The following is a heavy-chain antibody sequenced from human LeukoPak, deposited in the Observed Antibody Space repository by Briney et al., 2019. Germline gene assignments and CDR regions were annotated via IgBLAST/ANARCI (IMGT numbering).Heavy chain of an antibody. J-gene: IGHJ2*01. CDR2: IYRSGST. Sequence: SQTLSLTCDVSGGSISSGDYSWTWIRQPPGKGLEWIGLIYRSGSTYYSPSLKSRVTISVDRSKTQFSLELTSVTAADTAVYFCARSRRGYWYFDLWGRGTLVSVSS. V-gene: IGHV4-30-2*01. D-gene: IGHD3-16*01. CDR1: GGSISSGDYS. CDR3: ARSRRGYWYFDL.